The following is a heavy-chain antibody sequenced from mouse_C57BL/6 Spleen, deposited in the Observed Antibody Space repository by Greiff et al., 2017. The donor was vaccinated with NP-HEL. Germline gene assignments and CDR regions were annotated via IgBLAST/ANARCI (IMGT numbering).Heavy chain of an antibody. CDR2: IYPRSGNT. CDR1: GYTFTSYG. Sequence: VQLQQSGAELARPGASVKLSCKASGYTFTSYGISWVKQRTGQGLEWIGEIYPRSGNTYYNEKFKGKATLTADKSSSTAYMELRSLTSEDSAVYFCALIYYGNYFDYWGKGTTLTVSS. J-gene: IGHJ2*01. CDR3: ALIYYGNYFDY. V-gene: IGHV1-81*01. D-gene: IGHD2-1*01.